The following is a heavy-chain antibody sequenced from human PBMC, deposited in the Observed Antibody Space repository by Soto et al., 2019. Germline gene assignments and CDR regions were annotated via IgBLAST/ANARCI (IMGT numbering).Heavy chain of an antibody. Sequence: SETLSLTCTVSGGSVSSGSFYWSWIRQPPGKGLEWIGFIYDNRTFNYNASLKSRVTISVDTSKHQFSLELSSVTAADTAVYYCPRVPLGYGSTNYSDCWGQGARVIVSS. CDR1: GGSVSSGSFY. CDR2: IYDNRTF. J-gene: IGHJ4*02. CDR3: PRVPLGYGSTNYSDC. V-gene: IGHV4-61*01. D-gene: IGHD6-13*01.